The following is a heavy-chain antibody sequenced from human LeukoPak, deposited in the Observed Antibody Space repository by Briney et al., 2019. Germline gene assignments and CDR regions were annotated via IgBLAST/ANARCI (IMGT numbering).Heavy chain of an antibody. Sequence: GESLKISCKGSGYSFTSYWIGWVRQMPGKGLEWMGIIYPGDSDTRYSPSFQGEVTISADKSISIAFLQWSSLKASDSAMYYCARHSTSWTKFASWRQGTLDTVSS. V-gene: IGHV5-51*01. D-gene: IGHD6-13*01. CDR3: ARHSTSWTKFAS. CDR1: GYSFTSYW. J-gene: IGHJ4*02. CDR2: IYPGDSDT.